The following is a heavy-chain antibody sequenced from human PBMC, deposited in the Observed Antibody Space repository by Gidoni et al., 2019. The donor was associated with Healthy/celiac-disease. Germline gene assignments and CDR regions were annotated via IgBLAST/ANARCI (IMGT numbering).Heavy chain of an antibody. CDR2: ISSSISTI. CDR3: ARESPAGIDY. V-gene: IGHV3-48*01. CDR1: GFTFSNYS. Sequence: EVQLVESGGGLVQPGGALRLSCAASGFTFSNYSMNWVRQAPGKGLEWVSYISSSISTIYYAASVKGRFTISRDNAKNSLYLQMNSLSAEDTAVYYCARESPAGIDYWGQGTLVTVSS. J-gene: IGHJ4*02. D-gene: IGHD6-13*01.